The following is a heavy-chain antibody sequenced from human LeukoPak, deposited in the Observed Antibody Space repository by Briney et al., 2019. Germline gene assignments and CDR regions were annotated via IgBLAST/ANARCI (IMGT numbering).Heavy chain of an antibody. CDR1: GYTFTGYY. CDR2: INPNSGGT. Sequence: ASVKVSCKASGYTFTGYYMHWVRQAPGQGLEWMGWINPNSGGTNYAQKFQGRVTMTRDTSISTAYMELSRLRSDDTAVYYCAREGYCSSTSCYKGSELLFDYWGQGTLVTVSS. D-gene: IGHD2-2*02. CDR3: AREGYCSSTSCYKGSELLFDY. J-gene: IGHJ4*02. V-gene: IGHV1-2*02.